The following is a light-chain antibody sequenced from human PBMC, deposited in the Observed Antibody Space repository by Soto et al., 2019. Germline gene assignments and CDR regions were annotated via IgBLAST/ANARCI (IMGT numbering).Light chain of an antibody. Sequence: EIVLTQSPGTLSLSPGERATLSCRASQNINSRYLAWYQQKPGQAPRLLIYGASIRATAIPDRFSGSGSGTDFTLTISRLEPEDFAVYYCQQFGSSPGFTFGPGTKVDIK. V-gene: IGKV3-20*01. CDR3: QQFGSSPGFT. CDR2: GAS. J-gene: IGKJ3*01. CDR1: QNINSRY.